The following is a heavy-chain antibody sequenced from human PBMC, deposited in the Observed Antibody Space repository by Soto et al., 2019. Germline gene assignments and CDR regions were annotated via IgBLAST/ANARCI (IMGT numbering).Heavy chain of an antibody. CDR2: ISPIFGTA. Sequence: QVQLVQSVAEVKKPGSSVKVSCKASGGTFSSYAISWVRQAPGQGLEWRGGISPIFGTANYAQKFPGSVTIPADESRSTAYMELSSLRSEDTAVYSCARESRYCCGGSCYFLPGIDYWGQGTLVTVSS. D-gene: IGHD2-15*01. CDR3: ARESRYCCGGSCYFLPGIDY. J-gene: IGHJ4*02. V-gene: IGHV1-69*12. CDR1: GGTFSSYA.